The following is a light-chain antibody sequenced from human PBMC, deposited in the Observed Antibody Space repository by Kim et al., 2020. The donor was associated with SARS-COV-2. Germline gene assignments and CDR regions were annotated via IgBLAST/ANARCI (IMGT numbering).Light chain of an antibody. CDR3: QLWDSSSDHVV. Sequence: SYELTQPPSVSVAPGETARITCGGNKIGGYSVHWYQQKTGQAPVLVIYYDRDRPSGIPERFTGSNSGNTATLTISTVEAGDEADYYCQLWDSSSDHVVFGGGTQLTVL. V-gene: IGLV3-21*04. CDR2: YDR. J-gene: IGLJ2*01. CDR1: KIGGYS.